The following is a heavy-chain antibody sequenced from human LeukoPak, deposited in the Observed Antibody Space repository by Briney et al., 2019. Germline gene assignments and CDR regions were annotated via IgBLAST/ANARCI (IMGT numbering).Heavy chain of an antibody. CDR3: ARDQSGYGYGMDV. J-gene: IGHJ6*04. CDR1: GFTFSSYA. V-gene: IGHV3-30*04. D-gene: IGHD3-10*01. Sequence: GGSLRLSCAASGFTFSSYAMHWVRQAPGKGLEWVAVISYEGSNNFYADSVKGRFTISRDNTKNTHLLQMNRQSDEAAVDYCCARDQSGYGYGMDVWGKGTTVTVSS. CDR2: ISYEGSNN.